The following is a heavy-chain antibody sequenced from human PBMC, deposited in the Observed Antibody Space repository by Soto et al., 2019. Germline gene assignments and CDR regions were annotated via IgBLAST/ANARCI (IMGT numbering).Heavy chain of an antibody. V-gene: IGHV4-34*01. J-gene: IGHJ6*02. CDR3: ARGSWQGLLCYYYGMDV. CDR2: INHSGST. CDR1: GGSFSGYY. Sequence: SETLSLTCAVYGGSFSGYYWSWIRQPPGKGLEWIGEINHSGSTNYNPSLKSRVTISVDTSKNQFSLKLSSVTAADTAVYYCARGSWQGLLCYYYGMDVWGQGTTVTVSS.